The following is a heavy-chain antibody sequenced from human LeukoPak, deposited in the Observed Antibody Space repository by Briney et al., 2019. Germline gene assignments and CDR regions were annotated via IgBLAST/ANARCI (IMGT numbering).Heavy chain of an antibody. Sequence: GGSLRLSCAASGFTFSSYWMSWVRQAPGKGLEWVANIKQDGSETYYVDSVKGRFTISRDNAKNSLYLQMNSLRAEDTAVYYCASREAMVRGEGGYWGQGTLVTVSS. J-gene: IGHJ4*02. CDR3: ASREAMVRGEGGY. CDR1: GFTFSSYW. CDR2: IKQDGSET. D-gene: IGHD3-10*01. V-gene: IGHV3-7*05.